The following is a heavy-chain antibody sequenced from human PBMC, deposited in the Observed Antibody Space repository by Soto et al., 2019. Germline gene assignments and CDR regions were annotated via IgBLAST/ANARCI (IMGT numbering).Heavy chain of an antibody. CDR3: VRDVDTTSHLNRYDP. J-gene: IGHJ5*02. CDR1: GFTFNSFG. Sequence: QVQLVESGGGVVQPGMSLRLSCAASGFTFNSFGFQWVRQAPGKGLEWVAGIWSDGSKALYVDSVKGRFTISRDNSKKMVYLQMNSLRAEDTAMYHCVRDVDTTSHLNRYDPWGQGTLVTVSS. D-gene: IGHD2-2*01. CDR2: IWSDGSKA. V-gene: IGHV3-33*01.